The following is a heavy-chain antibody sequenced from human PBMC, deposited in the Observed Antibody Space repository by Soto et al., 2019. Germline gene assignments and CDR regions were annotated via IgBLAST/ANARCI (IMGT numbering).Heavy chain of an antibody. CDR3: ARKVGKKDYDFWRGYYTGIYWFDP. J-gene: IGHJ5*02. CDR1: AYTFTSYG. Sequence: ASVTVSCKAPAYTFTSYGISWVRQAPGQGLEWMGWISAYNGNTNYAQKLQGRVTMTTDTSTSTAYMELRSLRSDDTAVYYCARKVGKKDYDFWRGYYTGIYWFDPWGQGTLVTVSS. D-gene: IGHD3-3*01. CDR2: ISAYNGNT. V-gene: IGHV1-18*04.